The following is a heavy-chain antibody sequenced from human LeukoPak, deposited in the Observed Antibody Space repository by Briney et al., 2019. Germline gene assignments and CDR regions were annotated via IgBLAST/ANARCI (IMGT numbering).Heavy chain of an antibody. CDR2: INHSGST. J-gene: IGHJ5*02. Sequence: SETLSLTCAVYGGSFSGYYWSCIRQPPGKGLEWIGEINHSGSTNYNPSLKSRVTISVDTSKNQFSLKLSSVTAADTAVYYCARNKLGYCSGGSCSGFDPWGQGTLVTVSS. D-gene: IGHD2-15*01. CDR3: ARNKLGYCSGGSCSGFDP. CDR1: GGSFSGYY. V-gene: IGHV4-34*01.